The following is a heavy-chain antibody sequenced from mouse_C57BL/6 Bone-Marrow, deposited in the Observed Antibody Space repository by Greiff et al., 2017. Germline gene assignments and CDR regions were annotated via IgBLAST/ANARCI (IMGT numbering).Heavy chain of an antibody. CDR3: ARDGYYVSLAY. CDR2: LSSGSSTI. CDR1: GFTFSDYG. J-gene: IGHJ3*01. D-gene: IGHD2-3*01. V-gene: IGHV5-17*01. Sequence: EVKLVESGGGLVKPGGSLKLSCAASGFTFSDYGMHWVRQAPEKGLEWVAYLSSGSSTIYYAAPVKGRFTISRDNAKNTLFLQMTSLRSEDTAIYYCARDGYYVSLAYWGQGTLVTVSA.